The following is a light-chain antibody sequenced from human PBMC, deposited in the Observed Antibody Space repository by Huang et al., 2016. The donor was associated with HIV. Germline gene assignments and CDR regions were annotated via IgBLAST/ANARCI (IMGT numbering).Light chain of an antibody. CDR2: WAY. CDR1: QRVLSRPTNKTY. J-gene: IGKJ2*01. CDR3: QQYYISPPT. V-gene: IGKV4-1*01. Sequence: DIVMTQSPDSLAVSLGERATINCKSSQRVLSRPTNKTYVAWYQQRPGQSPTLLIYWAYTRRSGVSDRFSASGAGTHCTLTSSSLQAEDVAFYYCQQYYISPPTFGQGTKLEI.